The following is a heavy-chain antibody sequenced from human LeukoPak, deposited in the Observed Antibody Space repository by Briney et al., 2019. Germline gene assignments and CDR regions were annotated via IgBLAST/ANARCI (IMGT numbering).Heavy chain of an antibody. CDR1: GGSISSGGYS. CDR2: IYHSGST. V-gene: IGHV4-30-2*01. D-gene: IGHD3-22*01. J-gene: IGHJ4*02. CDR3: ARAGSYDDNYFDY. Sequence: SETLSLTCAVSGGSISSGGYSWSWIRQPPGKGLEWIGYIYHSGSTYYNPSLKSRVTISVDRSKNQFSLKLGSVTAADTAVYYCARAGSYDDNYFDYWGQGTLVTVSS.